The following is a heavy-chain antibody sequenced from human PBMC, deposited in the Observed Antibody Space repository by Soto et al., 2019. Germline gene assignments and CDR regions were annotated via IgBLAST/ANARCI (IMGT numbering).Heavy chain of an antibody. V-gene: IGHV3-33*01. CDR2: IWYDGSNK. CDR3: AREGAGGSGSPFYFDY. J-gene: IGHJ4*02. D-gene: IGHD1-26*01. CDR1: GFTFSSFG. Sequence: GGSLRLSCAASGFTFSSFGMHWVRQAPGKGLEWVAVIWYDGSNKYYADSEKGRFTISRDNSKNTLYLQMNSLRAEDTAVYYGAREGAGGSGSPFYFDYWGQGTLVTVSS.